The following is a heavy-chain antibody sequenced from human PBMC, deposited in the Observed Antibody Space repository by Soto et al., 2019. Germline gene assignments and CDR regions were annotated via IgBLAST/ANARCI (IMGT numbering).Heavy chain of an antibody. CDR2: IYASGAT. V-gene: IGHV4-4*09. D-gene: IGHD3-9*01. Sequence: QVQLQESGPGLVKPSETLSLTCTVSGGSIGSFYWSWIRQPPGGTLEWIGYIYASGATTYNPSLESRITMSVDIPNNAFSLDLTSATAADTAVYYCARSHSFDGSIYHYYFDFWGQGTLVTVSS. J-gene: IGHJ4*02. CDR1: GGSIGSFY. CDR3: ARSHSFDGSIYHYYFDF.